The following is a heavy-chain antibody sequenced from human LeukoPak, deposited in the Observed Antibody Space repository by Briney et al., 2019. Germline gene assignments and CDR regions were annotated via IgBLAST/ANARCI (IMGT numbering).Heavy chain of an antibody. CDR1: GFTFSSYS. V-gene: IGHV3-21*01. CDR2: ISSSSSYI. J-gene: IGHJ4*02. CDR3: ARGTYGDYGAYYFDY. Sequence: KSGGSLRLSCAASGFTFSSYSMNWVRQAPGKGLEWVSSISSSSSYIYYADSVKGRFTISRDNAKNSLYLQMNSLRAEDTAVYYCARGTYGDYGAYYFDYWGQGTLVTVSS. D-gene: IGHD4-17*01.